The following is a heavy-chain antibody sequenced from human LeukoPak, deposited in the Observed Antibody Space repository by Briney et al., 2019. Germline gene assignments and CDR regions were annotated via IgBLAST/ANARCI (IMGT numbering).Heavy chain of an antibody. V-gene: IGHV4-59*12. CDR2: IYYSGST. Sequence: SETLSLTCTVSGGSISSYYWSWIRQPPGKGLEWIGYIYYSGSTNYNSSLKSRVTILVDMSKNQFSLKLSSVTAADTAVYYCAMLTIAAASNEDWGDYWGQGTLVTVSS. D-gene: IGHD6-13*01. CDR3: AMLTIAAASNEDWGDY. CDR1: GGSISSYY. J-gene: IGHJ4*02.